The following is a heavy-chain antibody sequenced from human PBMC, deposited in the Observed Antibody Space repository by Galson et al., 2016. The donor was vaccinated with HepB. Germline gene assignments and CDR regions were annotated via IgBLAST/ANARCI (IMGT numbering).Heavy chain of an antibody. J-gene: IGHJ3*01. CDR3: AREGYTSGRAGTFDL. CDR1: GFTFDDYG. V-gene: IGHV3-9*01. Sequence: SLRLSCAASGFTFDDYGMHWVRQAPGKGLEWVSGISWNSGRIGYADSVKGRFTISRDTSKNTVYLQMDSLRVDDTAVYYCAREGYTSGRAGTFDLWGQGTVVTVSS. D-gene: IGHD6-19*01. CDR2: ISWNSGRI.